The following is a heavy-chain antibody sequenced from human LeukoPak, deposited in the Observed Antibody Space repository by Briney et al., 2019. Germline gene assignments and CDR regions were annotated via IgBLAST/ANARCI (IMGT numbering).Heavy chain of an antibody. CDR3: AREGRVCSGGSCMASYFDY. CDR2: IYSGGST. CDR1: GFTVSSNY. V-gene: IGHV3-53*01. D-gene: IGHD2-15*01. Sequence: GGSLRLSCAASGFTVSSNYMSWVRQAPGKGLEWVSVIYSGGSTYYADSVKGRFTISRDNSKNTLYLQMNSLRAEDTAVYYCAREGRVCSGGSCMASYFDYWGQGTLVTVSS. J-gene: IGHJ4*02.